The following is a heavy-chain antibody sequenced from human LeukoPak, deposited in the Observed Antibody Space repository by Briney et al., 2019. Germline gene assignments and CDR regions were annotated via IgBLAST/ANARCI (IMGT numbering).Heavy chain of an antibody. CDR3: ARVRLGELSLYTNWFDP. Sequence: SETLPLTCTVSGGSISSYYWSWIRQPPGKGLEWIGYIYYSGSTNYNPSLKSRVTISVDTSKNQFSLKLSSVTAADTAVYYCARVRLGELSLYTNWFDPWGQGTLVTVSS. V-gene: IGHV4-59*01. D-gene: IGHD3-16*02. J-gene: IGHJ5*02. CDR1: GGSISSYY. CDR2: IYYSGST.